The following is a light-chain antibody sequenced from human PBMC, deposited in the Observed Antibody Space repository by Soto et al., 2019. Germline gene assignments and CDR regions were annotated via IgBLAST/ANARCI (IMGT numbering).Light chain of an antibody. V-gene: IGLV2-14*01. CDR1: SSDVGGFNY. Sequence: QSALTQPASVSGSPGQSITISCTGTSSDVGGFNYVSWYQQHPGKAPKLMIYEVSNRPSGISDRFSGSKSGNTASLTISGLQDEDEADYYCSSSSNSNSLLFGGGTKLTVL. J-gene: IGLJ2*01. CDR2: EVS. CDR3: SSSSNSNSLL.